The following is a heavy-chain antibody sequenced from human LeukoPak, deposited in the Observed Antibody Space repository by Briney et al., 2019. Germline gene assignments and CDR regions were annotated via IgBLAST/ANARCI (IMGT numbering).Heavy chain of an antibody. CDR2: IKQDGSEK. CDR3: ARDRGYYDSSGYRYYYYGMDV. V-gene: IGHV3-7*01. Sequence: GGSLRLSCAASGFTFSSYWMSWVRQAPGKGLEWVANIKQDGSEKYYVDSVKGRFTISRDNAKNSLYLQMNSLRAEDTAVYYCARDRGYYDSSGYRYYYYGMDVWGQGTTVTVSS. J-gene: IGHJ6*02. D-gene: IGHD3-22*01. CDR1: GFTFSSYW.